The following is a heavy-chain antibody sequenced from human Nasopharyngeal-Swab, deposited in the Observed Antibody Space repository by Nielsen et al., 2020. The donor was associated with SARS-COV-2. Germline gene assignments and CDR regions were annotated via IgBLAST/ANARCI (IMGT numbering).Heavy chain of an antibody. D-gene: IGHD3-22*01. CDR1: GGSISSSNW. J-gene: IGHJ4*02. CDR3: ARVSGGYYDSSGYYYFDY. V-gene: IGHV4-4*02. Sequence: SETLSLTCAVSGGSISSSNWWSWVRQPPGKGLEWIGEIYHSGSTNYTPSLKSRVTISVDKSKNQFSLKLSSVTAADTAVYYCARVSGGYYDSSGYYYFDYWGQGTLVTVSS. CDR2: IYHSGST.